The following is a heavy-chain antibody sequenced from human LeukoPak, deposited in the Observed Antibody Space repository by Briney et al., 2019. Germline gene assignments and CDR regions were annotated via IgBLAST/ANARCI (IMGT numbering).Heavy chain of an antibody. V-gene: IGHV1-18*01. D-gene: IGHD2-15*01. CDR1: GYTFTSYG. Sequence: ASVKVSCKPSGYTFTSYGISWVRQAPGQGLEWMGWISAYNGNTNYAQKLQGRVTMTTDTSTSTAYMELRSLRSDDTAVYHCARCTGGGSCYGVRYWGQGTLVTVSS. CDR3: ARCTGGGSCYGVRY. CDR2: ISAYNGNT. J-gene: IGHJ4*02.